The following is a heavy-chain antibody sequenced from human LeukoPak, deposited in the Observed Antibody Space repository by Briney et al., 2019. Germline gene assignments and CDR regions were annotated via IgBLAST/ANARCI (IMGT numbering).Heavy chain of an antibody. CDR2: ISGSGGST. Sequence: GGSLRLSCAASGFTFSSYAMSWVRQAPGKGLEWVSAISGSGGSTYYADSVKGRFTISRDNSKNTLYLQMNSLRAEDTTVYYCSKCGYYGDYVGGGVDYWGQGTLVTVSS. D-gene: IGHD4-17*01. V-gene: IGHV3-23*01. J-gene: IGHJ4*02. CDR1: GFTFSSYA. CDR3: SKCGYYGDYVGGGVDY.